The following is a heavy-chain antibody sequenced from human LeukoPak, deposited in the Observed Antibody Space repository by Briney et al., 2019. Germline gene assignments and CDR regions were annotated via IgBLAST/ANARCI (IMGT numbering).Heavy chain of an antibody. J-gene: IGHJ5*02. CDR2: IHTGGST. Sequence: PSETLSLTCTVSGGSISSYYWNWIRQPAGKGLEWIGRIHTGGSTNYNPSLKSRVTISVDTSKNQFSLKLSSVTAADTAVYYCAKIREGFGNWFDPWGQGTLVTVSS. CDR1: GGSISSYY. V-gene: IGHV4-4*07. D-gene: IGHD3-10*01. CDR3: AKIREGFGNWFDP.